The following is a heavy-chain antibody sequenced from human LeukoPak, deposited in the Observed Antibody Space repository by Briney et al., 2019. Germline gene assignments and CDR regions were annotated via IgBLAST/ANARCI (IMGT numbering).Heavy chain of an antibody. CDR3: ARETTAHGYFDY. Sequence: PSETLSLTCTVSGGSISSYYWSWIRQPADKGLEWIGRLYFSGTTNYNPSLTSRVTISLDTSKNQFSLKLSSVTAADTAVYYCARETTAHGYFDYWGQGTLVTVSS. CDR1: GGSISSYY. V-gene: IGHV4-4*07. CDR2: LYFSGTT. J-gene: IGHJ4*02. D-gene: IGHD4-17*01.